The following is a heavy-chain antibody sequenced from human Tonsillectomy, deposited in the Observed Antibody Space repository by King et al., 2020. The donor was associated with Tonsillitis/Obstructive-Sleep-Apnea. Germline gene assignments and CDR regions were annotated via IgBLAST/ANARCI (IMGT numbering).Heavy chain of an antibody. CDR3: ARDASYIDYDSDPHVY. Sequence: VQLVESGSELKKPGASVKVSCKASGYTFSYNAMNWVRQAPGQGLEWMGWINTNTGNPTYAQGFTGRFVFSLDTSISTAYLQFSSLKAEDTAVYYCARDASYIDYDSDPHVYWGQGNLVTVSS. J-gene: IGHJ4*02. CDR2: INTNTGNP. D-gene: IGHD5-12*01. V-gene: IGHV7-4-1*02. CDR1: GYTFSYNA.